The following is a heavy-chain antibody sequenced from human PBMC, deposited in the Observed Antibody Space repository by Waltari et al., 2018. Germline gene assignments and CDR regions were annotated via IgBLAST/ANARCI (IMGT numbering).Heavy chain of an antibody. Sequence: EVQLVEYGGGLVQPGRSLRLSCAASGFTFDDYAMHWVRQAPGKGLEWVADISWNSGSIGYADSVKGRITISRDNAKNSLYLLMNSLRPDDTAMYYCASVTGTGYWGQGTLVTVSS. CDR3: ASVTGTGY. CDR2: ISWNSGSI. D-gene: IGHD1-1*01. V-gene: IGHV3-9*01. J-gene: IGHJ4*02. CDR1: GFTFDDYA.